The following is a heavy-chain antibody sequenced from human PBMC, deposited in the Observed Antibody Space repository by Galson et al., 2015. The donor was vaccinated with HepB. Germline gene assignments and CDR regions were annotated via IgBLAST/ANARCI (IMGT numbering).Heavy chain of an antibody. CDR3: ARDLCSYGSGSCAFDY. CDR2: MSYDGSNK. J-gene: IGHJ4*02. Sequence: SLRLSCAASGFSLSNNAMNWVRQAPGKGLEWVALMSYDGSNKFYADSVKGRFTISRDNSKNTLYLQVNSLRPEDTGVYYCARDLCSYGSGSCAFDYWGQGTLVIVSS. D-gene: IGHD3-10*01. V-gene: IGHV3-30-3*01. CDR1: GFSLSNNA.